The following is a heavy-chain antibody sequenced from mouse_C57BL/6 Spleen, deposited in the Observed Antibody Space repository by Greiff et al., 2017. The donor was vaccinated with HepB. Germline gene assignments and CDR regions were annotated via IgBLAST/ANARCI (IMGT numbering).Heavy chain of an antibody. CDR3: TSRLRAY. V-gene: IGHV1-15*01. Sequence: QVQLQQSGAELVRPGASVTLSCKASGYTFTDYEMHWVKQTPVHGLEWIGAIDPETGGTAFNQKFKGKAILTADKSSSTAYMELRSLTSEDSAVYYCTSRLRAYWGQGTLVTVSA. CDR1: GYTFTDYE. J-gene: IGHJ3*01. CDR2: IDPETGGT.